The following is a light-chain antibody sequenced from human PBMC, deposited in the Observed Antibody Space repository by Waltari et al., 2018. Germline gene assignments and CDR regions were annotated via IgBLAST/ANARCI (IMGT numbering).Light chain of an antibody. CDR3: QQYNSWPLT. J-gene: IGKJ4*01. CDR1: QSVTTD. CDR2: SAS. Sequence: ENLLTQSPVALSVSPGETVTLSCRASQSVTTDFAWYQQQPGQSPRLLIYSASARATGIPARFTGSGSGTQFTLPITDLQPGDFALYFCQQYNSWPLTFGGGTKVAIK. V-gene: IGKV3-15*01.